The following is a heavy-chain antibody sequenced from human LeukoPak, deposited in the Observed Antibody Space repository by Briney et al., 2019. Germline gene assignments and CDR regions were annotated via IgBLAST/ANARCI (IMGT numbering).Heavy chain of an antibody. CDR3: AKESRSYSGYHVDY. D-gene: IGHD5-12*01. CDR1: GFTFSSYA. V-gene: IGHV3-23*01. Sequence: GGSLRLSCAASGFTFSSYAMSWVRQAPGKGLEWVSAISGSGGSAYYADSVKGRFTISRDNSKNTLYLQMNSLRAEDTAVYYCAKESRSYSGYHVDYWGQGTLVTVSS. CDR2: ISGSGGSA. J-gene: IGHJ4*02.